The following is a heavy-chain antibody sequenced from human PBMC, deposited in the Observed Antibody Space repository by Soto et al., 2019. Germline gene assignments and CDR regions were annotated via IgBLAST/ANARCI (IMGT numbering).Heavy chain of an antibody. CDR3: ARGGDPIFYFMDV. CDR2: ISVDNGFT. V-gene: IGHV1-18*01. CDR1: GYTFDNYG. J-gene: IGHJ6*03. Sequence: QVQLVQSGAEVKKPGASVKVSCKASGYTFDNYGISWVRQAPGQGLEWMGWISVDNGFTNYAQKFQGRVTLTTDTSTSTAYLELRSLRSDDTAVYYCARGGDPIFYFMDVWGKGTSVAVSS. D-gene: IGHD4-17*01.